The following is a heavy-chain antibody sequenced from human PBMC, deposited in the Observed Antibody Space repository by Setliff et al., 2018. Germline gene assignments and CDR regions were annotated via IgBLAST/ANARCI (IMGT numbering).Heavy chain of an antibody. J-gene: IGHJ4*02. CDR3: VKDVVGYSSTWPKRDYFDY. Sequence: PGGSLRLSCAASGFTFDRETMTWVRQAPGKGLEWVSAVSGAGDSIYYANSVRGRFTISRDNSKNTLYLQMSSLRVEDTAVYYCVKDVVGYSSTWPKRDYFDYWGQGTLVTVSS. D-gene: IGHD6-13*01. CDR2: VSGAGDSI. CDR1: GFTFDRET. V-gene: IGHV3-23*01.